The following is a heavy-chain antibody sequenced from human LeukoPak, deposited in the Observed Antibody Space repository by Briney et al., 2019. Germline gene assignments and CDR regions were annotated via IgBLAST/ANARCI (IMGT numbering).Heavy chain of an antibody. Sequence: PGGSLRLSCAASGFTFSNYWMSWVRQAPGEGEKRLAKINQDARVKFSVWSVKGRFTISRDNAKNSVYLQMTTLRAEDTAVYYCATTRYSSGCDWGQGTLVTVSS. J-gene: IGHJ4*02. D-gene: IGHD3-22*01. V-gene: IGHV3-7*01. CDR3: ATTRYSSGCD. CDR2: INQDARVK. CDR1: GFTFSNYW.